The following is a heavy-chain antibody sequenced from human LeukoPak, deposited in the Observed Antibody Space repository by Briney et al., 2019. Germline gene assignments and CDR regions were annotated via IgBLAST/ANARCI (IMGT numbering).Heavy chain of an antibody. Sequence: PSETLSLTCAVYGGSFSGYYWGWIRQPPGKGLEWIGNIFYSGSTYYSPSLKSRVTISLDTSRNQFSLKLNSVTAADTAVYYCAKSNGYGLIDIWGQGTMVTVSS. J-gene: IGHJ3*02. CDR1: GGSFSGYY. CDR2: IFYSGST. V-gene: IGHV4-34*12. D-gene: IGHD3-22*01. CDR3: AKSNGYGLIDI.